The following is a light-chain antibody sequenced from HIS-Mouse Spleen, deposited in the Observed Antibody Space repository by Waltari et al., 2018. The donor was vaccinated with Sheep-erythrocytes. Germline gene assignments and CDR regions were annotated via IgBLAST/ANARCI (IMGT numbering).Light chain of an antibody. V-gene: IGLV2-14*03. CDR2: DVS. J-gene: IGLJ2*01. CDR1: SSDVGGYHY. CDR3: SSYTSSSTTSVV. Sequence: QSALTQPASVSGSPGQSIPISCTGTSSDVGGYHYVSWYQQHPGKAPKLMIYDVSNRPSGVSNRFSGSKSGNTASLTISGLQAEDEADYYCSSYTSSSTTSVVFGGGTKLTVL.